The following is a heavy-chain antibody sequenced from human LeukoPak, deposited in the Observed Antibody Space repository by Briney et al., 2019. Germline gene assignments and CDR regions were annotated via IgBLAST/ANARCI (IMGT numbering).Heavy chain of an antibody. V-gene: IGHV4-59*08. CDR1: GGSISSYY. D-gene: IGHD3-10*01. CDR2: IYYSGST. CDR3: ARGSITMVRGVIHYFDY. Sequence: SETLSLTCTVSGGSISSYYWSWIRQPPGKGLEWIGYIYYSGSTNYNPSLKSRVTISVDTSTNQFSLKLSSVTAADTAVYYCARGSITMVRGVIHYFDYWGQGTLVTVSS. J-gene: IGHJ4*02.